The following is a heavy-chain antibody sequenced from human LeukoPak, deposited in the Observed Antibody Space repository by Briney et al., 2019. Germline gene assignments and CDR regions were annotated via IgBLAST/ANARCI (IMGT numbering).Heavy chain of an antibody. J-gene: IGHJ4*02. CDR3: ARDSLSSIVGANSSDD. Sequence: GGSLRLSCAASGFTFSNHWMSWVRQAPGKGLERVASINQDGGVKYFVDSVKGRFTISRDNAENSLYLQMNSLRAEDTAVYYCARDSLSSIVGANSSDDWGQGTLVTVSS. D-gene: IGHD1-26*01. CDR2: INQDGGVK. V-gene: IGHV3-7*01. CDR1: GFTFSNHW.